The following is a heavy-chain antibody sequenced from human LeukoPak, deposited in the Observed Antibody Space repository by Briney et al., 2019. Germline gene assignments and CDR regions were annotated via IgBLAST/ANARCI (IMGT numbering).Heavy chain of an antibody. CDR3: ARDTSQDGYFDY. J-gene: IGHJ4*02. V-gene: IGHV4-39*07. Sequence: SETLSLTCTVSGGSISSYYWSWIRQPPGKGLEWIGSIYYSGSTYYNPSLKSRVTISVDTSKNQFSLKLSSVTAADTAVYYCARDTSQDGYFDYWGQGTLVTVSS. CDR2: IYYSGST. CDR1: GGSISSYY.